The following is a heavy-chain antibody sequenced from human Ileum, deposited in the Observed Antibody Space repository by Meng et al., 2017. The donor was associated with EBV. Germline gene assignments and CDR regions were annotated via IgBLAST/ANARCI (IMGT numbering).Heavy chain of an antibody. CDR2: VNYNGDS. CDR1: GASVTSSGYY. V-gene: IGHV4-61*08. Sequence: SGPGLVRPSETLSLTCPVSGASVTSSGYYWSWLRQSPGKGLEWLGYVNYNGDSTYNPSLKSRVTIFIDTSKKQFYLNLTSATAADTAIYYCARDLRVGGAFDYWGQGTLVTVSS. D-gene: IGHD1-26*01. J-gene: IGHJ4*02. CDR3: ARDLRVGGAFDY.